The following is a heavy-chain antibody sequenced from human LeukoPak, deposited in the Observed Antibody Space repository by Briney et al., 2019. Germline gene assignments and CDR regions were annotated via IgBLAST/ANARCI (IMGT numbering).Heavy chain of an antibody. CDR1: VGTFISYA. Sequence: ASVKVSWKASVGTFISYAVSWVRLTPGQGLEWLGGIIPVFGTTTYAQKFQAKVTNTADKSTSTAYMELSSLRSEDTAVYYCAKGGQLWAYDAFDIWGQGTMVTVSS. CDR2: IIPVFGTT. V-gene: IGHV1-69*06. D-gene: IGHD5-18*01. CDR3: AKGGQLWAYDAFDI. J-gene: IGHJ3*02.